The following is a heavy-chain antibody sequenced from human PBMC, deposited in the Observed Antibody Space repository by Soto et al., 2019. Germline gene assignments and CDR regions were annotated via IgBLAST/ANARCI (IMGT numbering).Heavy chain of an antibody. V-gene: IGHV3-21*01. Sequence: GGSLRLSCAASGFTFSSYSMNWVRQAPGKGLEWVSSISSSSSYIYYADSVKGRFTISRDNAKNSLYLQMNSLRAEDTAVYYCARDSSGRDGTDYWGQGTLVTVSS. D-gene: IGHD6-19*01. CDR1: GFTFSSYS. J-gene: IGHJ4*02. CDR3: ARDSSGRDGTDY. CDR2: ISSSSSYI.